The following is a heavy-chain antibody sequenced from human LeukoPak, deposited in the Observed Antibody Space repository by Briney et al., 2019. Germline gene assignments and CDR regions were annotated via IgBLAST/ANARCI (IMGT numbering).Heavy chain of an antibody. J-gene: IGHJ4*02. CDR3: ANGPPLKAFDY. D-gene: IGHD4-17*01. V-gene: IGHV3-7*03. CDR1: GFMFSSNW. CDR2: IKEDGTET. Sequence: GGSLRLSCAASGFMFSSNWMSWVRLAPGKGLEWVANIKEDGTETYYVDSVKGRSTISRDNSKNTLYLQMNSLRAEDTAVYYCANGPPLKAFDYWGQGTLVTVSS.